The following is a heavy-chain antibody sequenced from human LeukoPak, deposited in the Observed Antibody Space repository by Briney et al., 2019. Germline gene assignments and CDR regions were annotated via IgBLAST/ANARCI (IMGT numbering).Heavy chain of an antibody. Sequence: PGGSLRLSCAASGFTFSKYWMSGVRQAPGKGLEWVANIKQDGSEKYYVDSVKGRFTISRDNAKNSLYLQMNSLRAEDTAVYYCARRGGYDYYMDVWGKGTTVTVSS. V-gene: IGHV3-7*01. CDR2: IKQDGSEK. D-gene: IGHD2-15*01. J-gene: IGHJ6*03. CDR1: GFTFSKYW. CDR3: ARRGGYDYYMDV.